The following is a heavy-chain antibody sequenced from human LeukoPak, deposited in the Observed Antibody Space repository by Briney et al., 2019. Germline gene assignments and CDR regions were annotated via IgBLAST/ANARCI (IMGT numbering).Heavy chain of an antibody. Sequence: SETLSLTCTVSGVSISSSSYYWGWIRQPPGKGLEWIGSIYYSGSTYYNPSLKSRVTISVDTSKNQFSLKLSSVTAADTAVYYCARGGVVGATAQGYWGQGTLVTVSS. CDR2: IYYSGST. V-gene: IGHV4-39*07. CDR3: ARGGVVGATAQGY. CDR1: GVSISSSSYY. D-gene: IGHD1-26*01. J-gene: IGHJ4*02.